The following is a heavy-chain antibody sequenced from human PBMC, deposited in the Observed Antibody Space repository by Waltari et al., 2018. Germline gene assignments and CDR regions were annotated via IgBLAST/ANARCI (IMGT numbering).Heavy chain of an antibody. V-gene: IGHV3-7*01. Sequence: EAQLVESGGKLVQPGGSLRLSCVASGFTFRRHWMSWVRQAPGRGREWVATIKEDGSDKHYGDSVRGRVTISRDSANDSLYLQMNSLRAEDTAVYYCATWRWGQSEFDYWGQGTLVTVSS. CDR2: IKEDGSDK. CDR1: GFTFRRHW. CDR3: ATWRWGQSEFDY. J-gene: IGHJ4*02. D-gene: IGHD7-27*01.